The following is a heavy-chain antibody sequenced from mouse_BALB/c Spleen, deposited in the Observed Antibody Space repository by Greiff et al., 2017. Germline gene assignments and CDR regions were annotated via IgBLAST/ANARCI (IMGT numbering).Heavy chain of an antibody. CDR1: GDSITSGY. CDR3: ASGYYGSYYLDY. Sequence: EVKLVESGPSLVKPSQTLSLTCSVTGDSITSGYWNWIRKFPGNKLEYMGYISYSGSTYYNPSLKRRISITRDTSKNQYYLQLNSVTTEDTATYYCASGYYGSYYLDYWGQGTTLTVSS. CDR2: ISYSGST. J-gene: IGHJ2*01. D-gene: IGHD1-1*01. V-gene: IGHV3-8*02.